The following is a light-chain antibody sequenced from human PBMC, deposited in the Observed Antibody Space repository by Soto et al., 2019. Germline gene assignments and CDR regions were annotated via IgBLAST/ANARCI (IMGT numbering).Light chain of an antibody. CDR2: KDS. CDR3: YSAADNIWV. V-gene: IGLV3-27*01. Sequence: SYELTQPSSVSVSPGQTARITCSGDVLAKKYARWFQQKPGQAPVLVIYKDSERPSGIPERFSGSSSGTTVTLTISGAQVEDEADYYCYSAADNIWVVGGGTKLTVL. J-gene: IGLJ3*02. CDR1: VLAKKY.